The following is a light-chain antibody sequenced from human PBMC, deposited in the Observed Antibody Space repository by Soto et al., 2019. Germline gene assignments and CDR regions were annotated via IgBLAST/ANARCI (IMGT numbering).Light chain of an antibody. CDR3: QQYNNWPIT. V-gene: IGKV3-15*01. J-gene: IGKJ5*01. CDR2: RTS. Sequence: EIVMTQSPATLSVSPGERATLSCRASQSISSNLAWYQQKPGQAPRLLMFRTSSRATGFPARFSGSGSGTEFNLTISNLQSEDFGVYYCQQYNNWPITFGQGTRLEIK. CDR1: QSISSN.